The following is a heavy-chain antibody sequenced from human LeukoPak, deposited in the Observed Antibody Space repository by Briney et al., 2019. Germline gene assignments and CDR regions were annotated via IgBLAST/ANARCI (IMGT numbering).Heavy chain of an antibody. CDR3: AKDLDFLTATFDY. D-gene: IGHD3-9*01. Sequence: SVKVSCKASGGTFSSYAISWVRQAPGQGLEWMGRIIPIFGTANYAQKFQGRVTITTDESTSTAYMELSSLRSEDTAVYYCAKDLDFLTATFDYWGQGTLVTVSS. CDR1: GGTFSSYA. J-gene: IGHJ4*02. V-gene: IGHV1-69*05. CDR2: IIPIFGTA.